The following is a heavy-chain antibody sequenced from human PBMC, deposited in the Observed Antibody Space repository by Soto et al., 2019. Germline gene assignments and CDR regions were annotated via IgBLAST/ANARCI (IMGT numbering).Heavy chain of an antibody. Sequence: GGSXRLSCAASGFTFSDYYMNWARQAPGKGLEWISYISSSSRTIYYPDSVKGRFTISRDNAKNSLYLQMNRLRAVDTAVYYSARDKGSLPLDYWGQGTLVTVSS. J-gene: IGHJ4*02. CDR3: ARDKGSLPLDY. D-gene: IGHD2-15*01. CDR1: GFTFSDYY. V-gene: IGHV3-48*01. CDR2: ISSSSRTI.